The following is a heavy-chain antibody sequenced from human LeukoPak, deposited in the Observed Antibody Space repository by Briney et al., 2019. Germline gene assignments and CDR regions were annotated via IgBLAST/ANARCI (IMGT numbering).Heavy chain of an antibody. Sequence: SETLSLTCTVSGGSISNYWSWIRQPPGKGLEWIGYIYYSGSTNYNPSLESRVTISVDTSKNQFSLKLSSVTAADTAVYYCATRGSRGVAGFDYWGQGTLVTVSS. D-gene: IGHD6-19*01. V-gene: IGHV4-59*08. CDR3: ATRGSRGVAGFDY. CDR2: IYYSGST. CDR1: GGSISNY. J-gene: IGHJ4*02.